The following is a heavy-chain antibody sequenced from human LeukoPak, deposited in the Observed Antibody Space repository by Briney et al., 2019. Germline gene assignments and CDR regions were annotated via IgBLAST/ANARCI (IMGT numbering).Heavy chain of an antibody. D-gene: IGHD2-2*01. V-gene: IGHV4-34*01. CDR3: ARGPLRYCSSTSCYIFDY. CDR2: INHSGST. Sequence: PSETLSLTCAVYGGSFSGYYWSWIRQPPGKGLEWIGEINHSGSTNYNPSLKSRVTISVDTSKNQFSLKLSSVTAADTAVYYCARGPLRYCSSTSCYIFDYWGQGTLVTVSS. J-gene: IGHJ4*02. CDR1: GGSFSGYY.